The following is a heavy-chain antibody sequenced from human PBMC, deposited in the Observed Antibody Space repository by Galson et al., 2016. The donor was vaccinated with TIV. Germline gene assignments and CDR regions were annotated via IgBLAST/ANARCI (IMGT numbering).Heavy chain of an antibody. CDR1: GGVFGNYA. D-gene: IGHD3-16*01. Sequence: SVKVSCTASGGVFGNYAINWVRQAPGQGLEWMGGIVPLSSGVTYAPKFQGRMTITAGGTSFMELSPLTSEDTAVYYCARKMGGGQGLHAWGQGTMVTVS. CDR2: IVPLSSGV. CDR3: ARKMGGGQGLHA. J-gene: IGHJ3*01. V-gene: IGHV1-69*13.